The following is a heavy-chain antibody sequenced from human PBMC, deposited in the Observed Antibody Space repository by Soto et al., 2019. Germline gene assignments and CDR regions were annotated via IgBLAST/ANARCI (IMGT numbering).Heavy chain of an antibody. Sequence: GGSLRLSCAASGFTFSSFWMHWVRQAPGKGLEWVSRTNEDGSTINYADSVKGRFTISRDNSKNTLYLQMNSLRAEDTAVYYCASSKQLALYYYYYGMDVWGQGTTVTVSS. J-gene: IGHJ6*02. CDR2: TNEDGSTI. V-gene: IGHV3-74*01. D-gene: IGHD6-13*01. CDR3: ASSKQLALYYYYYGMDV. CDR1: GFTFSSFW.